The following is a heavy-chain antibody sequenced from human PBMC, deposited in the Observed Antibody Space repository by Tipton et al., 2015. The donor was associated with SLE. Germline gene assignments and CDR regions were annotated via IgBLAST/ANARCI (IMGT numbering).Heavy chain of an antibody. CDR3: ARGQGYYDFWSGYYKNYYYMDV. CDR1: GGSFSGYY. J-gene: IGHJ6*03. CDR2: INHSGST. D-gene: IGHD3-3*01. Sequence: TLSLTCAVYGGSFSGYYWSWIRQPPGKGLEWIGEINHSGSTNYNPSLKSRVTISVDTSKNQFSLKLSSVTAADTAVCYCARGQGYYDFWSGYYKNYYYMDVWGKGTTVTVSS. V-gene: IGHV4-34*01.